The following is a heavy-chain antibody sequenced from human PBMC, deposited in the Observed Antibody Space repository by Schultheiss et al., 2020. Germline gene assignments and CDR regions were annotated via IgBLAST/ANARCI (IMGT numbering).Heavy chain of an antibody. CDR1: GYTFTSYY. CDR3: ARHYCSGGSCYYYAMDV. J-gene: IGHJ6*02. V-gene: IGHV1-18*04. CDR2: ISAYNGNT. Sequence: ASVKVSCKASGYTFTSYYMHWVRQAPGQGLEWMGWISAYNGNTNYAQKLQGRVTMTTDTSTSTAYMELRSLRSDDTAVYYCARHYCSGGSCYYYAMDVWGQGATGTVSS. D-gene: IGHD2-15*01.